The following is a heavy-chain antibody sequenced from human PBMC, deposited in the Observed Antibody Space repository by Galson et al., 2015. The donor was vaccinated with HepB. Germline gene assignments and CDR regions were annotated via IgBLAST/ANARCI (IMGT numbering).Heavy chain of an antibody. CDR3: ASYRFIITFGGVIAGRDY. V-gene: IGHV3-7*01. CDR1: GFTFSRYW. D-gene: IGHD3-16*02. CDR2: IKEDGSEK. J-gene: IGHJ4*02. Sequence: SLRLSCAASGFTFSRYWMSWVRQAPGKGLEWVANIKEDGSEKYYVDSVKGRFTISRDNAKNSLYLQMNSLRAEDTAMYYCASYRFIITFGGVIAGRDYWGQGTLVTVSS.